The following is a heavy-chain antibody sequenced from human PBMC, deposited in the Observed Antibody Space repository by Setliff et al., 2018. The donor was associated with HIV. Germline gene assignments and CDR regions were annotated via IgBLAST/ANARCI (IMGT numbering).Heavy chain of an antibody. CDR1: GFTVIDYA. CDR2: ISSSGSYI. V-gene: IGHV3-21*01. J-gene: IGHJ3*02. Sequence: GGSLRLSCEASGFTVIDYALNWVRQAPGKGLEWVSSISSSGSYIYYAASLEGRFTITRDNARNSLYLEMSTLRAEDTALYYCARSRSTRDAFDTWGRGTMVTVSS. CDR3: ARSRSTRDAFDT. D-gene: IGHD2-2*01.